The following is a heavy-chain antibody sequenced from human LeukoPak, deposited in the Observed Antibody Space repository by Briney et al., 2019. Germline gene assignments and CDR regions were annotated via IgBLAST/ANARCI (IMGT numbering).Heavy chain of an antibody. CDR1: GYTFTGYY. CDR2: INPNSGGT. CDR3: ARGSLYYDSSGYYYVGDYYFDY. Sequence: ASVKVSCKASGYTFTGYYMHWVRQAPGQGLEWMGWINPNSGGTNYAQKFQGRVTMTRDTSISTAYMELSRLRSDDTAVYYCARGSLYYDSSGYYYVGDYYFDYWGQGTLVTVSS. J-gene: IGHJ4*02. V-gene: IGHV1-2*02. D-gene: IGHD3-22*01.